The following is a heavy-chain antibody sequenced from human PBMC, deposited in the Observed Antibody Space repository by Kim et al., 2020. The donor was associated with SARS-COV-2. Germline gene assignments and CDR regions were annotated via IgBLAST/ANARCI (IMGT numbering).Heavy chain of an antibody. CDR3: ARSLTGTTIAYYYGMDV. CDR2: IWYDGSNK. D-gene: IGHD1-7*01. V-gene: IGHV3-33*01. CDR1: GFTFSSYG. Sequence: GGSLRLSCAAYGFTFSSYGMHWVRQAPGKGLEWVAVIWYDGSNKYYADSVKGRFTISRDNPKNTLYLQMNSLRAEDTAVYYCARSLTGTTIAYYYGMDVWGQGTTVTVSS. J-gene: IGHJ6*02.